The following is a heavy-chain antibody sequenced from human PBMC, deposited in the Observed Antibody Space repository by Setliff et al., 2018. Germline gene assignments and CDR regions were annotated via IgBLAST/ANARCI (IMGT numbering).Heavy chain of an antibody. J-gene: IGHJ4*02. CDR1: GFAFSSIW. V-gene: IGHV3-33*06. CDR3: AKDDLGFAAAGTNVVFNY. D-gene: IGHD6-13*01. CDR2: IWHDGTNK. Sequence: GGSLRLSCAASASGFAFSSIWMNWVRQAPGKGLEWVAIIWHDGTNKYYADSVKGRFDISRDSSKNTVYLQMNSLKIEDTAMYYCAKDDLGFAAAGTNVVFNYWGQGTLVTVSS.